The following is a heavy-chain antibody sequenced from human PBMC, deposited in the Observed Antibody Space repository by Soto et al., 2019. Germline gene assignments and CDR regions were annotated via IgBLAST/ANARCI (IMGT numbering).Heavy chain of an antibody. CDR1: GGSISGHA. J-gene: IGHJ4*02. CDR3: VRGRSYSVYDF. D-gene: IGHD5-12*01. Sequence: SETLSLTCTVSGGSISGHAWIWVRQPAGRGLEWIGHIYPSGSTSYNPSLRSRVTMSLDTSNNQIFLNLTSVTAADTAVFYCVRGRSYSVYDFWGPGTLVSVSS. V-gene: IGHV4-4*07. CDR2: IYPSGST.